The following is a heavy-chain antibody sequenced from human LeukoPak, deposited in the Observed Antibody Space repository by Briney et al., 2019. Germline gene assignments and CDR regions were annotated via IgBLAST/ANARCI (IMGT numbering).Heavy chain of an antibody. CDR1: GFTFSSYA. CDR3: ARDGSAYNFDC. V-gene: IGHV3-30*04. Sequence: GGSLRLSCAASGFTFSSYAMHWVRQAPGKGLEWVAVISYDGSNKYYADSVKGRFTISRDNAKNTLSLQMNSLRAEDTAVYFCARDGSAYNFDCWGQGVLVTVSS. CDR2: ISYDGSNK. J-gene: IGHJ4*02. D-gene: IGHD5-24*01.